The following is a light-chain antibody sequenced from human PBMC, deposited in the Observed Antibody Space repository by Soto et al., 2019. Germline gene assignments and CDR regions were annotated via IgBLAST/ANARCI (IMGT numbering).Light chain of an antibody. CDR3: QQRGNWPPGFT. J-gene: IGKJ3*01. V-gene: IGKV3-11*01. CDR2: DTS. CDR1: QSVSIH. Sequence: EIVLTQSPATLSLSPGERATLSCRASQSVSIHLAWYQQKGGQAPRLLIYDTSNRATGIPARFSGSGSGTDFTLTISSLETGDSAVYYCQQRGNWPPGFTFGPGTKVDIK.